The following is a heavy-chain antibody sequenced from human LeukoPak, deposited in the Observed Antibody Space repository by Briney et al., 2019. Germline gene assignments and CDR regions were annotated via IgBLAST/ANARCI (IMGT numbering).Heavy chain of an antibody. D-gene: IGHD3-22*01. CDR3: AREISRGYYDSSDPARAFDI. CDR2: IIPILGIA. J-gene: IGHJ3*02. V-gene: IGHV1-69*04. CDR1: GGTFSSYA. Sequence: SVEVSCKASGGTFSSYAISWVRQAPGQGLEWMGRIIPILGIANYAQKFQGRVTITADKSTSTAYMELSSLRSEDTAVYYCAREISRGYYDSSDPARAFDIWGQGTMVTVSS.